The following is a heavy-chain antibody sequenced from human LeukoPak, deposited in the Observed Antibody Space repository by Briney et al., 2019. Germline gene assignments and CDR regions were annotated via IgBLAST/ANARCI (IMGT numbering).Heavy chain of an antibody. CDR2: IYYSGST. Sequence: SETLSLTCTVSGGSISSYYWSWLRQPPGKGLEWIGYIYYSGSTNYNPSLKSRVTISVDTSKNQFSLKLSSVTAADTAVYYCALEDDAFDIWGQGTMVTVSS. CDR1: GGSISSYY. J-gene: IGHJ3*02. V-gene: IGHV4-59*08. CDR3: ALEDDAFDI.